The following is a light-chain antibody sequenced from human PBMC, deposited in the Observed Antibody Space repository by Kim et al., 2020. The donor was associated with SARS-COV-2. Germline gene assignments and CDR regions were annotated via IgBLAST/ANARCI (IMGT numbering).Light chain of an antibody. V-gene: IGLV10-54*04. CDR3: SSWDSSLNSYV. CDR1: TSTVGNRG. Sequence: PTARRTLAGETSTVGNRGAAWRQQHQGRPPKLLSYRNDNRPSWISERFSASRSGNTASLTSTGLRTEDEADYYCSSWDSSLNSYVFGTGTKVTVL. J-gene: IGLJ1*01. CDR2: RND.